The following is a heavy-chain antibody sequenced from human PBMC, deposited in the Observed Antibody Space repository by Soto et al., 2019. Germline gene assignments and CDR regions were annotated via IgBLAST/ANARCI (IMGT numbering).Heavy chain of an antibody. CDR1: GGSISSYY. V-gene: IGHV4-59*01. CDR3: ARHDCISISCYYYYYYSMDV. J-gene: IGHJ6*02. Sequence: PLETLSLTCTVSGGSISSYYWSWIRQPPGKGLEWIGYIYYSGSTNYNPSLKSRVTISVDTSKNQFTLKLSSVTAADTAVYYCARHDCISISCYYYYYYSMDVWGQGTTVTVYS. CDR2: IYYSGST. D-gene: IGHD2-2*01.